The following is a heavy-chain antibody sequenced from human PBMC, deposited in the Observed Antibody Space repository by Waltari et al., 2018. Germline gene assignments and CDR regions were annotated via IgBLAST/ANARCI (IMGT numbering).Heavy chain of an antibody. Sequence: QVQLQESGPGLVKPSQTLSLTCTVSGGSISSGSYYWSWIRQPAGKGLALIGRIYTSGSTNYNPSLKSRVTISVDTSKNQFSLKLSSVTAADTAVYYCAMRSIAARRGEDYWGQGTLVTVSS. CDR3: AMRSIAARRGEDY. D-gene: IGHD6-6*01. CDR1: GGSISSGSYY. CDR2: IYTSGST. V-gene: IGHV4-61*02. J-gene: IGHJ4*02.